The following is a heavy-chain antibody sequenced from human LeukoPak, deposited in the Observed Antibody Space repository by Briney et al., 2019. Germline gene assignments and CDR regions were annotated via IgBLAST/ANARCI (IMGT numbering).Heavy chain of an antibody. CDR2: ISYEGSNK. Sequence: GRSLRLSCAASGFTFSIYGVHWVRQAPGKGLEWVAVISYEGSNKYYTDSVKGRFTISRDNSKNTLYMQMNSLSAEDTDVYYWAKSPGDSSSQKRDYYYGMDVWGKGTTVTVSS. D-gene: IGHD6-13*01. V-gene: IGHV3-30*18. J-gene: IGHJ6*04. CDR1: GFTFSIYG. CDR3: AKSPGDSSSQKRDYYYGMDV.